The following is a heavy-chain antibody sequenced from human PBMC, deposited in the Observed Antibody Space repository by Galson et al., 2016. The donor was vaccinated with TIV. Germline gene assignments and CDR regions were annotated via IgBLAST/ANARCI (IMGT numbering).Heavy chain of an antibody. CDR3: ARPSDGSWYFDL. Sequence: SGGSFSNYAINWVRQAPGQGLEWMGGIIPIFRSPNYAQRFQDRVTITADESTSTAFGELSSLRSDDTAVYYCARPSDGSWYFDLWGRGTPVIVSS. V-gene: IGHV1-69*01. CDR2: IIPIFRSP. J-gene: IGHJ2*01. CDR1: GGSFSNYA.